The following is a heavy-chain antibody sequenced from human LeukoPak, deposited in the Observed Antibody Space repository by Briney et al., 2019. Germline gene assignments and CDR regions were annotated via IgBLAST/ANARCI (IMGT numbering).Heavy chain of an antibody. CDR3: AGSYYNVFDY. J-gene: IGHJ4*02. Sequence: GRSLRLSCAASGFTFSNYGTHWVRQAPRKGLEWVALIWYDGSNKYYADSVKGRFTISRDNSKNTLYLQMNSLRAEDTAVYYCAGSYYNVFDYWGQGTLVTVSS. V-gene: IGHV3-33*01. CDR2: IWYDGSNK. D-gene: IGHD3-10*01. CDR1: GFTFSNYG.